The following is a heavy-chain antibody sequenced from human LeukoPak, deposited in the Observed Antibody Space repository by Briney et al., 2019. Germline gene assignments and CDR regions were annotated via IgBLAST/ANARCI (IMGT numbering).Heavy chain of an antibody. CDR2: INHSGST. CDR3: ARGHGIVATLPFDY. V-gene: IGHV4-34*01. D-gene: IGHD5-12*01. Sequence: GSLRLSCAASGFTFSSYAMHWVRQAPGKGLEWIGEINHSGSTNYNPSLKSRVTISVDTSKNQFSLKLSSVTAADTAVYYCARGHGIVATLPFDYWGQGTLVTVSS. CDR1: GFTFSSYA. J-gene: IGHJ4*02.